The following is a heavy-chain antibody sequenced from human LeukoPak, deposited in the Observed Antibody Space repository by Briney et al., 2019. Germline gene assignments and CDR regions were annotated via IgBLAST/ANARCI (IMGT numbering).Heavy chain of an antibody. D-gene: IGHD2-8*01. J-gene: IGHJ4*02. V-gene: IGHV4-59*01. Sequence: SETLSLTCTVSGDSISSYYWSWIRQPPGKGLEWIGYIYYSGSTNYNPSLKSRVTISVDTSKNQFSLKLSSVTAADTAVYYCARGACTNGVCYSYYFDYWGQGTLVTVSS. CDR2: IYYSGST. CDR1: GDSISSYY. CDR3: ARGACTNGVCYSYYFDY.